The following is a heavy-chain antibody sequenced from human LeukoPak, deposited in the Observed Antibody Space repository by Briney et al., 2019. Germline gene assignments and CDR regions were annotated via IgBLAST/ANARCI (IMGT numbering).Heavy chain of an antibody. CDR2: ISYDGSNK. J-gene: IGHJ4*02. CDR1: GFTFSSYA. D-gene: IGHD5-18*01. V-gene: IGHV3-30-3*02. CDR3: AKDFDAYSYGSAADY. Sequence: PGGSLRLSCAASGFTFSSYAMHWVRQAPGKGLEWVAVISYDGSNKYYADSVKGRFTISRDNSKNTLYLQMSSLRAEDTAVYYCAKDFDAYSYGSAADYWGQGTLVTVSS.